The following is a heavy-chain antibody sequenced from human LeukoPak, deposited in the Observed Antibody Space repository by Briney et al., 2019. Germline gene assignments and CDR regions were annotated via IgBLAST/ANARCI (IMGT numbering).Heavy chain of an antibody. CDR2: ISAYNGHT. D-gene: IGHD4-17*01. J-gene: IGHJ4*02. Sequence: EWMGWISAYNGHTNYAQKLQGRVTMTRDTSTSTVYMELRSLRSDDTAVYYCARDTARYDYWGQGTLVTVSS. CDR3: ARDTARYDY. V-gene: IGHV1-18*01.